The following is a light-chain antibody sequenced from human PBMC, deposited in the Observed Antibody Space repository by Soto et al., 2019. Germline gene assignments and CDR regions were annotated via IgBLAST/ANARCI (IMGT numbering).Light chain of an antibody. CDR2: KAS. V-gene: IGKV1-5*03. CDR3: QQYNTSPLT. J-gene: IGKJ4*01. Sequence: DIQMTQSPSTLSASVGDRVTITCRASQSISTWLAWYQQKAGKAPKLLIYKASSLEGGVPSRFSGSGSGTEFNITISSLQPDDFATYYCQQYNTSPLTFGAGTTVDIK. CDR1: QSISTW.